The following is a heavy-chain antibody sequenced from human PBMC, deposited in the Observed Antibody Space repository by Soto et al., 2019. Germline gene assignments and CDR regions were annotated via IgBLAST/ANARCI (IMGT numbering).Heavy chain of an antibody. CDR2: IYYSGST. CDR3: ASAGCSGGSCYGLHY. D-gene: IGHD2-15*01. V-gene: IGHV4-59*01. Sequence: SETLSLPCTVSGGSISSYYWSWIRQPPGKGLEWIGYIYYSGSTNYNPSLKSRVTISVDTSKNQFSLKLSSVTAADTAVYYCASAGCSGGSCYGLHYWGQGTLVTVSS. CDR1: GGSISSYY. J-gene: IGHJ4*02.